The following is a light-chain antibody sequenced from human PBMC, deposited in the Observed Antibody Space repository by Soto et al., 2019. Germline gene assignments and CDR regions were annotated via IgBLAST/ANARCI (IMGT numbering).Light chain of an antibody. Sequence: DIQMTQSPSSVSASVGDRVTITCRASQGISSWLAWYQQNPEKAPKLLIYAASMLQSRAPSRFISRGSRSDFTLTSSSQQAEDLATYYCQQSNSFPFTFGPGTKVDIK. V-gene: IGKV1-12*01. CDR2: AAS. J-gene: IGKJ3*01. CDR3: QQSNSFPFT. CDR1: QGISSW.